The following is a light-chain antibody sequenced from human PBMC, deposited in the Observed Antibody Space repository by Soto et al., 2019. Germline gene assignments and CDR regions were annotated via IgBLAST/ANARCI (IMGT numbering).Light chain of an antibody. CDR2: HVS. J-gene: IGLJ3*02. CDR3: CSFAGSYTFWV. CDR1: SSDVGDYNY. V-gene: IGLV2-11*01. Sequence: QSVLTQPRSVSGSPGQSVTISCTGTSSDVGDYNYVSWYQQYPGKAPKLVIYHVSKRPSGVPDRFSGSKSGNTASLTISGLQAEDEADYYCCSFAGSYTFWVFGGGTMVTVL.